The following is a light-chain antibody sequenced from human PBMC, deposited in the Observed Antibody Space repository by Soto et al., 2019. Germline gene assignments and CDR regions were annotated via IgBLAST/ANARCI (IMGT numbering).Light chain of an antibody. CDR2: AAS. CDR3: QHSYTAPPFT. J-gene: IGKJ2*01. V-gene: IGKV1-39*01. CDR1: QNFYNY. Sequence: DIQMTQSPSSLSASVGASVTITCRASQNFYNYLNWYQQKPGKAPRLLIYAASTLHSGVPSRFTGSGSGTDFSLTINGLQPEDFATYYCQHSYTAPPFTFGQGTRLEI.